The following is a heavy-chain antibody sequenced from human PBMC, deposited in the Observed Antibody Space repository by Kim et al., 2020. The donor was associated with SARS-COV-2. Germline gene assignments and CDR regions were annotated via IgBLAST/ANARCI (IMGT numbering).Heavy chain of an antibody. Sequence: GESLKISCKGSGYRFINYWIGWVRQMPGKGLEWMGIIYPVDSDTRYSPSFQGQVTISADRSINTAYLQWTSLKASDTAMYFCAIKSPGSDFDYWGQGTLVTVSS. J-gene: IGHJ4*02. CDR1: GYRFINYW. D-gene: IGHD3-10*01. V-gene: IGHV5-51*01. CDR3: AIKSPGSDFDY. CDR2: IYPVDSDT.